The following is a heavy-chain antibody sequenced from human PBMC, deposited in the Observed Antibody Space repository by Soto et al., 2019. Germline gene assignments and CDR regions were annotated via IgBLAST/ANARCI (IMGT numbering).Heavy chain of an antibody. J-gene: IGHJ5*02. Sequence: SGGSLRLSCAASGFTFSDYYMSWIRQAPGKGLEWVSYISSSGSTIYYADSVKGRFTISRDNAKNSLYLQMNSLRAEDTAVYYCARERVEITGNWFDPWGQGTLVTVSS. CDR2: ISSSGSTI. D-gene: IGHD1-20*01. CDR3: ARERVEITGNWFDP. CDR1: GFTFSDYY. V-gene: IGHV3-11*01.